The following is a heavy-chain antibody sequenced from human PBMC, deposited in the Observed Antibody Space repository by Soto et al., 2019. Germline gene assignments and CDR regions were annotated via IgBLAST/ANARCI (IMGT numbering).Heavy chain of an antibody. Sequence: GGSLRLSCAASGFTFSSYWMSGVRQAPGKGLEWVANIKQDGSEKYYVDSVKGRFTISRDNAKNSLYLQMNSLRAEDTVVYFCASFPTITMVRGSRLWGQGTLVTVSS. CDR2: IKQDGSEK. D-gene: IGHD3-10*01. CDR3: ASFPTITMVRGSRL. V-gene: IGHV3-7*05. CDR1: GFTFSSYW. J-gene: IGHJ4*02.